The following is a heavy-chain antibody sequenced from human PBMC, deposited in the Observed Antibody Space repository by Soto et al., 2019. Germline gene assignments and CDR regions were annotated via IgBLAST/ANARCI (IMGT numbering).Heavy chain of an antibody. CDR1: GFTVSSNY. V-gene: IGHV3-53*01. D-gene: IGHD3-22*01. CDR2: IYSGGST. J-gene: IGHJ4*02. Sequence: EVQLVESGGGLIQPGGSLRLSCAASGFTVSSNYMSWVRQAPGKGLEWVSVIYSGGSTYYADSVKGRLTISRDNSKNPLYLQMNSLRAEDTAVYYCARNYYDSSGGFDYWGQGTLVTVSS. CDR3: ARNYYDSSGGFDY.